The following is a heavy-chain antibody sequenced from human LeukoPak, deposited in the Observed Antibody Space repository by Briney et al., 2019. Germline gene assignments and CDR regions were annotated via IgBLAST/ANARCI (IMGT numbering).Heavy chain of an antibody. CDR1: DGSIRSYSITSYY. CDR2: IFYTGST. V-gene: IGHV4-59*08. CDR3: ARHVGGSGGINYYGLDV. J-gene: IGHJ6*02. D-gene: IGHD3-10*01. Sequence: SETLSLTCTVSDGSIRSYSITSYYWSWIRQPPGKGLEWIGYIFYTGSTNYNPSLKSRVTISVDTSKNQFSLKLSSVTAADTAVYYCARHVGGSGGINYYGLDVWGQGTTVTVSS.